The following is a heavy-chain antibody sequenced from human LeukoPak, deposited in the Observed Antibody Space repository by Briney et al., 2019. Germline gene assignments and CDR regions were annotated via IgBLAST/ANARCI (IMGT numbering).Heavy chain of an antibody. J-gene: IGHJ3*02. CDR2: IYHSGST. D-gene: IGHD3-22*01. V-gene: IGHV4-4*02. CDR1: GGSISSSNW. Sequence: PSGTLSLTCAVSGGSISSSNWWSWIRQPPGKGLEWIGEIYHSGSTNYNPSLKSRVTISVDTSKNQFSLKLTSVTAADTAVYYCAREADSPKGFHAVDIWGQGTMVSVSS. CDR3: AREADSPKGFHAVDI.